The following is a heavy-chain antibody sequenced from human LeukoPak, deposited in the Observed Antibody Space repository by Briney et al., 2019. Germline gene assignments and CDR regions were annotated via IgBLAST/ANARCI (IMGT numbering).Heavy chain of an antibody. V-gene: IGHV4-59*01. CDR2: IYYSGST. J-gene: IGHJ4*02. D-gene: IGHD5-12*01. CDR3: ARGVFYRGYDPLYFDY. Sequence: PSETLSLTCTVSGGSISSYYWSWIRQPPGKGLEWIGYIYYSGSTNYNPSLKSRVTISVDTSKNQFSLKLSSVTAADTAVYYCARGVFYRGYDPLYFDYWGQGTLVTVSS. CDR1: GGSISSYY.